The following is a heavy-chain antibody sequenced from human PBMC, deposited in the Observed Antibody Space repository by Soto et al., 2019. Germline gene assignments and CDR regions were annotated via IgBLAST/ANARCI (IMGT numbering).Heavy chain of an antibody. D-gene: IGHD1-26*01. Sequence: QVQLQESGPGLVKPSETLSLTCTVSGASLNNYYWSWVRQPAGKGLEWVGRIDTSGSTNYNPSLESRVTMSVDTSKNQFSLKLSSVTAADTAVYYCARGSLAPDYWGQGTLITVSS. J-gene: IGHJ4*02. CDR2: IDTSGST. CDR1: GASLNNYY. CDR3: ARGSLAPDY. V-gene: IGHV4-4*07.